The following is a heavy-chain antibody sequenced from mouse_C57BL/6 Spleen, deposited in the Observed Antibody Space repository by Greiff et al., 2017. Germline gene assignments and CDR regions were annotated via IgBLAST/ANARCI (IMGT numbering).Heavy chain of an antibody. CDR2: IYPGSGST. D-gene: IGHD2-1*01. CDR3: ARQGYYGNYAFAY. V-gene: IGHV1-55*01. Sequence: QVQLQQPGAELVKPGASVKMSCKASGYTFTSYWITWVKQRPGQGLEWIGDIYPGSGSTNYNEKFKSKATLTVDTSSSTAYMQLSSLTSEDSAVYYGARQGYYGNYAFAYWGQGTLVTVSA. J-gene: IGHJ3*01. CDR1: GYTFTSYW.